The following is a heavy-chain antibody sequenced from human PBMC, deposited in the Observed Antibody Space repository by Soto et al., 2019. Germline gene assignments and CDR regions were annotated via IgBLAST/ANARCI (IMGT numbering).Heavy chain of an antibody. J-gene: IGHJ4*02. D-gene: IGHD3-22*01. CDR3: ARVISAGSYDSSGYYADY. V-gene: IGHV1-69*13. CDR2: IIPIFGTA. Sequence: ASVKVSCKASGGTFSSSAISWVRQAPGQGLEWMGGIIPIFGTANYAQKFQGRVTITADESTSTAYMELSSLRSEDTAVYYCARVISAGSYDSSGYYADYWGQGTLVTVSS. CDR1: GGTFSSSA.